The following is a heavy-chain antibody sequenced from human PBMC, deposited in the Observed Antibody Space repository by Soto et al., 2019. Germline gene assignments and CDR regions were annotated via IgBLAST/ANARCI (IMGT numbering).Heavy chain of an antibody. CDR2: INAGNGNT. Sequence: GASVKVSCKASGYTFTSYAMHWVRQAPGQRLEWMGWINAGNGNTKYSQKFQGRVTITRDTSASTAYMELSSLRSEDTAVYYCASLRVVVAATPQNDAFDIWGQGTMVTVSS. CDR1: GYTFTSYA. V-gene: IGHV1-3*01. D-gene: IGHD2-15*01. J-gene: IGHJ3*02. CDR3: ASLRVVVAATPQNDAFDI.